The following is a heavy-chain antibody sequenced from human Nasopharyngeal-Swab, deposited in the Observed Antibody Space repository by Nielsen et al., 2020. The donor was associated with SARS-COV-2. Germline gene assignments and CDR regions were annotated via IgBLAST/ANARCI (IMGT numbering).Heavy chain of an antibody. J-gene: IGHJ6*02. CDR3: ASAVKAHTSGLDV. CDR2: ITSTSSNM. V-gene: IGHV3-21*01. CDR1: GFTFSTYT. Sequence: GESLKISCAASGFTFSTYTMHWVRQAPGKGLEWVSSITSTSSNMYYADSLKGRFTISRDNAKSSLYLQMNSLRAGDTAVYYCASAVKAHTSGLDVWGQGTTVTVSS.